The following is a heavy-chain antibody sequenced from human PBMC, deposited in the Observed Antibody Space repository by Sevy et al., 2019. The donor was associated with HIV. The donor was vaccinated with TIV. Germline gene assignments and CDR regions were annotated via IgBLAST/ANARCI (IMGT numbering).Heavy chain of an antibody. CDR3: AKDVVGGYYDSSGYSDH. V-gene: IGHV3-23*01. CDR2: ISATGGST. D-gene: IGHD3-22*01. J-gene: IGHJ4*02. CDR1: GFTLTSYT. Sequence: GGSLRLSCAASGFTLTSYTMNWVRQAPGKGLEWVASISATGGSTYYADSVKGRFTISRDVSKGTLYLQMNSLRAEDTAVYYCAKDVVGGYYDSSGYSDHWGQGTLVTVSS.